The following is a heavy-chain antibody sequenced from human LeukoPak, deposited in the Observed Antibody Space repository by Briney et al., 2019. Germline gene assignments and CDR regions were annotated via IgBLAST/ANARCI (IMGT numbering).Heavy chain of an antibody. CDR3: ARAAGGSYSAKDY. CDR2: ISSSSSYI. V-gene: IGHV3-21*01. J-gene: IGHJ4*02. CDR1: GFTFSSYS. D-gene: IGHD1-26*01. Sequence: GGSLRLSCAASGFTFSSYSMNWVRQAPGKGLEWVSSISSSSSYIYYADSVKGRFTISRDNAKNSLYLQMNSLRAEDTAVYYCARAAGGSYSAKDYWGQGTLVTVSS.